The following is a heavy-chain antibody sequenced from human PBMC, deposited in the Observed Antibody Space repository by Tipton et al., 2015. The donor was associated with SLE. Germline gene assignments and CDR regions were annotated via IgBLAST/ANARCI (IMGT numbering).Heavy chain of an antibody. CDR1: GFTFSDYY. CDR3: ARGEYYYVSSGYPFDY. J-gene: IGHJ4*02. CDR2: ISGSGKTI. D-gene: IGHD3-22*01. Sequence: SLRLSCAASGFTFSDYYMTWIRQAPGEGLEWVSYISGSGKTIYYADSVKGRFTISRDDAKNSLYLQMNSLRAEDTAVYYCARGEYYYVSSGYPFDYGGQGTLVTVSS. V-gene: IGHV3-11*04.